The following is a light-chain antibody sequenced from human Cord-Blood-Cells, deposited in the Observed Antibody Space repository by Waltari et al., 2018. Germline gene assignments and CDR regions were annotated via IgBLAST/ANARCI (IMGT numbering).Light chain of an antibody. CDR2: AAS. CDR3: QQRYSTLFT. V-gene: IGKV1-39*01. Sequence: DIQMTQSPSSLSASVADRVTITCRASQSISSYLNWYQQKPGKAPKLLIYAASSLQSGVPSRFSGSGSGTDFTLTISSLQPEDVATYYCQQRYSTLFTFGPGTKVDIK. J-gene: IGKJ3*01. CDR1: QSISSY.